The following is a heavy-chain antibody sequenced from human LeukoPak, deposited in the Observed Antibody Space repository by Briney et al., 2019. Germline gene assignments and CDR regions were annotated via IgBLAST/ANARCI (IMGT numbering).Heavy chain of an antibody. V-gene: IGHV3-23*01. J-gene: IGHJ6*03. CDR2: ISGSGGTT. D-gene: IGHD3-16*01. CDR1: GFTFTYYA. Sequence: GGSLRLSCAASGFTFTYYAMTWVRQAPGKGLEWVSAISGSGGTTNYADSVKGRFTISRDNSKNTLYLQMNSLRAEDTAVYYCAKLGMRGAYVYYYYMDVWGKGTTVTISS. CDR3: AKLGMRGAYVYYYYMDV.